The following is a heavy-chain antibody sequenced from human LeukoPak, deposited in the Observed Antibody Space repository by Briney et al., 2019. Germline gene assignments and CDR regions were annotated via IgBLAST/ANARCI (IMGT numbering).Heavy chain of an antibody. CDR3: ARGRRDYGDYPSFDY. Sequence: PSETLSLTCAVYGGSFSGYYWSWIRQPPGKGLEWIGEINHSGSTNYNPSLKSRVTISVDTSKNQFSLKLSSVTAADTAVYYCARGRRDYGDYPSFDYWGQGTLVTVPS. D-gene: IGHD4-17*01. V-gene: IGHV4-34*01. CDR1: GGSFSGYY. CDR2: INHSGST. J-gene: IGHJ4*02.